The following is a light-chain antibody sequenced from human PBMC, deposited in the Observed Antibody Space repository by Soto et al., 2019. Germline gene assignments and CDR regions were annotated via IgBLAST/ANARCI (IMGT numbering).Light chain of an antibody. CDR2: WAS. V-gene: IGKV4-1*01. CDR1: QSILYNSNNRNY. CDR3: LQHYNNSWT. J-gene: IGKJ1*01. Sequence: DIVMTQSPDSRAVSLGERATINCKSSQSILYNSNNRNYLAWYQHKPRQPPNLVLYWASTRESGVPDRFSGSESGTDFSLTITSLQAEDVAVYYCLQHYNNSWTFGQGNRGEIK.